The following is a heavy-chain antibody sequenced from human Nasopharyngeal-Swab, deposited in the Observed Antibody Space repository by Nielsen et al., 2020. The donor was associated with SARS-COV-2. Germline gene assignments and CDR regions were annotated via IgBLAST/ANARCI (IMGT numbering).Heavy chain of an antibody. Sequence: GVLKISCAASGFTFSSYAMSWVRQAPGKGLEWVSAISGSGGSTYYADSVKGRFTISRDNSKNTLYLQMNSLRAEDTAVYYCAKGPRTYYYDSSGYYYFDYWGQGTLVTVSS. J-gene: IGHJ4*02. CDR3: AKGPRTYYYDSSGYYYFDY. CDR2: ISGSGGST. CDR1: GFTFSSYA. D-gene: IGHD3-22*01. V-gene: IGHV3-23*01.